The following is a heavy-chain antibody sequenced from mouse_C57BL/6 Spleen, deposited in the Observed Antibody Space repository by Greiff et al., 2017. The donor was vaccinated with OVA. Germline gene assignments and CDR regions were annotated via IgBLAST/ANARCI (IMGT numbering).Heavy chain of an antibody. J-gene: IGHJ4*01. CDR1: GYTFTNYW. CDR3: ARGYGSSSYYAMDY. V-gene: IGHV1-63*01. CDR2: IYPGGGYT. D-gene: IGHD1-1*01. Sequence: VHLVESGAELVRPGTSVKMSCKASGYTFTNYWIGWAKQRPGHGLEWIGDIYPGGGYTNYNEKFKGKATLTADKSSSTAYMQFSSLTSEDSAIYYCARGYGSSSYYAMDYWGQGTSVTVSS.